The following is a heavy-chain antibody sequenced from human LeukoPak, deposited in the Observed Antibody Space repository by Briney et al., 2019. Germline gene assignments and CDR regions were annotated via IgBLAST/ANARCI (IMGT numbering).Heavy chain of an antibody. CDR1: GGSFNGYY. CDR3: ARGRGDFWSGYYIAFDI. Sequence: SETLSLTCAVYGGSFNGYYWSWIRQPPGKGLEWIGEINHSGSTNYNPSLKSRVTISVDTSKNQFSMKLSSVTAADTAVYYCARGRGDFWSGYYIAFDIWGQGTMVTVSS. D-gene: IGHD3-3*01. CDR2: INHSGST. J-gene: IGHJ3*02. V-gene: IGHV4-34*01.